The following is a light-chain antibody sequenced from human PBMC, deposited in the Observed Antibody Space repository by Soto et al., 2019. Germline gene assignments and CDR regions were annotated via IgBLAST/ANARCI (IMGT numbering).Light chain of an antibody. CDR1: QSVSGTY. CDR2: GAS. CDR3: LHNGNSPPMYT. V-gene: IGKV3-20*01. Sequence: EIVLTQSPGTLSLSPGERATLSCRASQSVSGTYLAWYQQNPGQAPRLLIYGASARATNIPDRFSGSGSGTELTLTISRLKPDDFGVYYCLHNGNSPPMYTFGQGTKLQIK. J-gene: IGKJ2*01.